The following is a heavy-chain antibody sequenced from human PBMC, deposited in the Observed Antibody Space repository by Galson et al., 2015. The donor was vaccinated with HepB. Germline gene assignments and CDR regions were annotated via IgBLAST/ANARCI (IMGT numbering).Heavy chain of an antibody. CDR1: GYTFTSYG. V-gene: IGHV1-18*04. CDR3: ARETYSLSIVGARGAFDI. Sequence: SVKVSCKASGYTFTSYGISWARQAPGQGLEWMGWISAYNGNTNYAQKLQGRVTMTTDTSTSTAYMELRSLRSDDTAVYYCARETYSLSIVGARGAFDIWGQGTMVTVSS. CDR2: ISAYNGNT. D-gene: IGHD1-26*01. J-gene: IGHJ3*02.